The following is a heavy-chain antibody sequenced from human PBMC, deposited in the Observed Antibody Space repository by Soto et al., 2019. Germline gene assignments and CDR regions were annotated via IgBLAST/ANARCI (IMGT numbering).Heavy chain of an antibody. D-gene: IGHD4-17*01. V-gene: IGHV1-3*01. CDR1: GYTFTSYA. Sequence: ASVKVSCKASGYTFTSYAMHWVRQAPGQRLEWMGWINAGNGNTKYSQKFQGRVTITRDTSASTAYMELSSLRSEDTAVYYCAGVGGYGDYALDYWGQGTLFTVSS. J-gene: IGHJ4*02. CDR2: INAGNGNT. CDR3: AGVGGYGDYALDY.